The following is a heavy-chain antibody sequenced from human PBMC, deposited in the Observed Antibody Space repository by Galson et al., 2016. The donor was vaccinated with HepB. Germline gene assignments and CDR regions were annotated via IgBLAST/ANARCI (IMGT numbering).Heavy chain of an antibody. CDR2: KSYTGVT. Sequence: ATLSLTCTVSGGSIGSQHYSWIRQPPGKGLEWIGDKSYTGVTYYSPSLKGRVSISVDTSNNQLSLRLTSVTAADTAVYYCATAIPGYGGFPSWGQGTLVTVSS. CDR3: ATAIPGYGGFPS. V-gene: IGHV4-59*11. J-gene: IGHJ5*02. CDR1: GGSIGSQH. D-gene: IGHD5-12*01.